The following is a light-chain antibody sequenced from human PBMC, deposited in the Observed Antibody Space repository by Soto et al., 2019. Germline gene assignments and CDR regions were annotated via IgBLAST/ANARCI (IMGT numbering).Light chain of an antibody. Sequence: EIVMTQSPVTLSASPGERAALSCMASQNVIDNLAWYQQKPGQAPRLLIYGASTRATGIPDRFSGSGSGTEFTLSISSLQSEDFAVYYCQQYKDWPPITFGQGTRLEIK. CDR3: QQYKDWPPIT. CDR2: GAS. J-gene: IGKJ5*01. CDR1: QNVIDN. V-gene: IGKV3-15*01.